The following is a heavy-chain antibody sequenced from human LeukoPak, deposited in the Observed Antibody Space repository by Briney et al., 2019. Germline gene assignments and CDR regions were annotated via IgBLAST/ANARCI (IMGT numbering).Heavy chain of an antibody. Sequence: GGSLRLSCAASGFTLSSYWMSWVRQAPGKGLEWVANIKQDGSEKYHVDSVKGRFTISRDNAKNSLYLQMNSLRAEDTAVYYCARVGDAYYYDPRTYFDYWGQGTLVTVSS. CDR1: GFTLSSYW. V-gene: IGHV3-7*05. CDR3: ARVGDAYYYDPRTYFDY. CDR2: IKQDGSEK. J-gene: IGHJ4*02. D-gene: IGHD3-22*01.